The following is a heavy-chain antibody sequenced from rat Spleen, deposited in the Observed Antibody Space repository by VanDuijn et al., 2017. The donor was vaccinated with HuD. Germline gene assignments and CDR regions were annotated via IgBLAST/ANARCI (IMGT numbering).Heavy chain of an antibody. D-gene: IGHD2-1*01. V-gene: IGHV2-45*01. J-gene: IGHJ2*01. Sequence: QVQLMESGPGLVQPSETLSLTCTVSGFSLTSYNVHWVRQPPGKGLEWMGVRWSGGNTDYNSALKSRLSINRDTSKNQVFLKMNSLQSEDTTTYYCARGPYYYFDYWGQGVMVTVSS. CDR1: GFSLTSYN. CDR2: RWSGGNT. CDR3: ARGPYYYFDY.